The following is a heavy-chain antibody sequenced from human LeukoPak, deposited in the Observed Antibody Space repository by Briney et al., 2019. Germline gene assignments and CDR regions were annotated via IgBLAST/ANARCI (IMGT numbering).Heavy chain of an antibody. CDR3: ARFLRGVGEPWFDP. CDR2: INHSGST. D-gene: IGHD3-10*01. V-gene: IGHV4-34*01. Sequence: SETLSLTCAAYGGSFSGYYWSWIRQPPGKGLEWIGEINHSGSTNYNLSLKSRVTISVDTSKNQFSLKLSSVTAADTAVYYCARFLRGVGEPWFDPWGQGTLVTVSS. CDR1: GGSFSGYY. J-gene: IGHJ5*02.